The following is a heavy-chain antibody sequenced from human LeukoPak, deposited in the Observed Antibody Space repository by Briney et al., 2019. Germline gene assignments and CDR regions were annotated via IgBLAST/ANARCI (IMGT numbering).Heavy chain of an antibody. V-gene: IGHV3-30-3*01. Sequence: GGSLRLSCAASGFTFSSYAMHWVRQAPGKGLEWVAVISYDGSNKYYADSVKGRFTISRDNSKNTLYLQMNTLRAEDTAMYYCARGTSTSVVTPLAYWGQGTLVTVSS. J-gene: IGHJ4*02. CDR2: ISYDGSNK. CDR3: ARGTSTSVVTPLAY. CDR1: GFTFSSYA. D-gene: IGHD4-23*01.